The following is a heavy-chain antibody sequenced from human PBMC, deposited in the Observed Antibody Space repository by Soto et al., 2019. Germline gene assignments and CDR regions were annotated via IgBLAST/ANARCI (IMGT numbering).Heavy chain of an antibody. V-gene: IGHV3-7*03. CDR2: IKQDESEK. J-gene: IGHJ4*02. CDR1: GFTFSDYW. Sequence: EVQLVESGGGLVQPGGSLRLSCAASGFTFSDYWQGWVRQAPGKGLEWVANIKQDESEKNYVDSVKGRFTISRDNAKNSLYLQMNSLTGADTALYFCARDKFSGTHYVRGVTYYFDFWGPGTLVTVSS. D-gene: IGHD1-26*01. CDR3: ARDKFSGTHYVRGVTYYFDF.